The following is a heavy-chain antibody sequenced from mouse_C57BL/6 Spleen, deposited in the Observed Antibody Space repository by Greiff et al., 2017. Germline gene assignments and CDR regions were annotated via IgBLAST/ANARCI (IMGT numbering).Heavy chain of an antibody. J-gene: IGHJ1*03. CDR1: GYTFTSYW. CDR2: INPSNGGT. CDR3: ARYEPVLRSLGYFDV. D-gene: IGHD1-1*01. V-gene: IGHV1-53*01. Sequence: QVQLQQSGTELVKPGASVKLSCKASGYTFTSYWMHWVKQRPGQGLEWIGNINPSNGGTNYNEKFKSKATLTVDHSSSTAYMQLSSLTSEDSAVYYCARYEPVLRSLGYFDVWGTGTTVTVSS.